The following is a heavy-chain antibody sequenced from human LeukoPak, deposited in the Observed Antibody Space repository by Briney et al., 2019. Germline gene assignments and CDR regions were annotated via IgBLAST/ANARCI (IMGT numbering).Heavy chain of an antibody. D-gene: IGHD2-15*01. CDR3: ARGRSAVEYDAFDI. CDR1: GFMFSTYA. Sequence: GGSLRLSCEVSGFMFSTYAMHWVRQAPGKGPEFVSGINTYGGSTHYAKSVKGRFTISRDNSKNTLYLQMGSLRAEDTAVYYCARGRSAVEYDAFDIWGQGTLVTVSS. CDR2: INTYGGST. V-gene: IGHV3-64*01. J-gene: IGHJ3*02.